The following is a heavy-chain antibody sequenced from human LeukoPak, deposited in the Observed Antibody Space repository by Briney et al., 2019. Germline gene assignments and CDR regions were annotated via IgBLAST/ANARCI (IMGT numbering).Heavy chain of an antibody. V-gene: IGHV4-34*01. CDR1: GGSFSGYY. D-gene: IGHD3-9*01. CDR3: ARGANYDILTGYEFYDYYYMDV. J-gene: IGHJ6*03. Sequence: SETLSLTCAVYGGSFSGYYWSWIRQPPGKGLEWIGEINHSGSTNYNPSLKSRVTISVDTSKNQFSLKLSSVTAADTAVYYCARGANYDILTGYEFYDYYYMDVWGKGTTVTVSS. CDR2: INHSGST.